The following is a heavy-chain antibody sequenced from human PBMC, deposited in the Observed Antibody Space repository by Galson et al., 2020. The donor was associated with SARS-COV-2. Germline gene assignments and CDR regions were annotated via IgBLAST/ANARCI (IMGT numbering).Heavy chain of an antibody. CDR1: GGSVTSGGSS. V-gene: IGHV4-61*08. CDR2: IYYSGST. J-gene: IGHJ6*02. Sequence: SETLSLTCTVSGGSVTSGGSSWRWIRQPPGKGLEWIGSIYYSGSTNYNSSLKSRVTISIDTSKNQLSRKLSSVTAADTAVYYCARGLGNTYDYYGLDVGGPGTTVTVSS. D-gene: IGHD7-27*01. CDR3: ARGLGNTYDYYGLDV.